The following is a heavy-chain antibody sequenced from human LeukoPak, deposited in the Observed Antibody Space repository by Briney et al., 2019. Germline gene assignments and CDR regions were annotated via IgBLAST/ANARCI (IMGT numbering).Heavy chain of an antibody. J-gene: IGHJ6*02. CDR1: GFSFSSYW. Sequence: PGGSLRLSCAASGFSFSSYWMTWVRQAPGKGLEWVASIKQDGSEKYFVDSVKGRFTISRDNAKKSLYLQMNSLRAEDTAVYYCARVDGDYSFYYGMDVWGQGTTVIVSS. D-gene: IGHD4-17*01. CDR3: ARVDGDYSFYYGMDV. CDR2: IKQDGSEK. V-gene: IGHV3-7*01.